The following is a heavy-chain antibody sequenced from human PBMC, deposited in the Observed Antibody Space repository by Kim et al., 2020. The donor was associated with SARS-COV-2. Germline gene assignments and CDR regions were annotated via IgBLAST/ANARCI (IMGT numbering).Heavy chain of an antibody. D-gene: IGHD6-19*01. CDR2: VNNGGNA. Sequence: GGSLRLSCAASGFTFSSRAMSWVRQAPGKGPEWVASVNNGGNAYYADSVKGRFTVSRDITRDTLYLQMNSLRAEDTALYFCAKDHPSSGWPAFDSWGQAT. CDR1: GFTFSSRA. J-gene: IGHJ4*02. V-gene: IGHV3-23*01. CDR3: AKDHPSSGWPAFDS.